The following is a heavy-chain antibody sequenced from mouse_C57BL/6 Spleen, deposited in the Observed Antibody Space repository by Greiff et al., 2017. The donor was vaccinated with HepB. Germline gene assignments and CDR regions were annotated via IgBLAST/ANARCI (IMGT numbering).Heavy chain of an antibody. J-gene: IGHJ3*01. CDR1: GYAFSSSW. D-gene: IGHD2-3*01. CDR3: ARERGYLWAY. V-gene: IGHV1-82*01. Sequence: VQLQQSGPELVKPGDSVKISCKAFGYAFSSSWMNWVKQRPGKGLEWIGRIYPGDGDTNYNGKFKGKATLTADKSSSTAYMQLSSLTSEDSAVYFCARERGYLWAYWGQGTLVTVSA. CDR2: IYPGDGDT.